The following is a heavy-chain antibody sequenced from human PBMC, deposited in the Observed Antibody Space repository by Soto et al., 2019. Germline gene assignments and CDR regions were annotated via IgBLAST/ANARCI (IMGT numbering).Heavy chain of an antibody. V-gene: IGHV1-69*02. Sequence: QVQLVQSGAEVKKPGSSVKVSCKASGGTFSSYTISWVRQAPGQGLEWMGRIIPILGIANYAQKFQGRVTITADKSTSTAYMELSSLRSEETAVYYCARGLHYDSISLDDYWGQGTLVTVSS. CDR3: ARGLHYDSISLDDY. D-gene: IGHD3-22*01. CDR2: IIPILGIA. J-gene: IGHJ4*02. CDR1: GGTFSSYT.